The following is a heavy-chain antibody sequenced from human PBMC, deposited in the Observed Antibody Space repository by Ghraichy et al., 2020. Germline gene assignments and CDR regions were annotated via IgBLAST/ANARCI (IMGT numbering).Heavy chain of an antibody. CDR1: GGSISSYY. CDR3: ARGGDSSGYYYPDAFDI. D-gene: IGHD3-22*01. J-gene: IGHJ3*02. Sequence: SETLSLTCTVSGGSISSYYWSWIRQPAGKGLEWIGRIYTSGSTNYNPSLKSRVTMSVDTSKNQFSLKLSSVTAADTAVYYCARGGDSSGYYYPDAFDIWGQGTMVTVSS. CDR2: IYTSGST. V-gene: IGHV4-4*07.